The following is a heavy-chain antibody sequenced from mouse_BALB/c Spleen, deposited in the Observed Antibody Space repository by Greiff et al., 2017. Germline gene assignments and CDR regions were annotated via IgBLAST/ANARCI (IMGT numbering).Heavy chain of an antibody. D-gene: IGHD2-10*02. Sequence: VQLQQPGAELVRPGASVKLSCKASGYTFTSYWINWVKQRPGQGLEWIGNIYPSDSYTNYNQKFKDKATLTVDKSSSTAYMQLSSPTSEDSAVYYCTTYGNAGAYWGQGTLVTVSA. CDR3: TTYGNAGAY. CDR2: IYPSDSYT. CDR1: GYTFTSYW. V-gene: IGHV1-69*02. J-gene: IGHJ3*01.